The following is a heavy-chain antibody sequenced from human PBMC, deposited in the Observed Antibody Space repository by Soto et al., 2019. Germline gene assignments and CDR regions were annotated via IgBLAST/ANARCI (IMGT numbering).Heavy chain of an antibody. CDR1: GYTFTGDY. CDR3: ARDQYSYYDILTGYPSHIRDYSYHGMDF. CDR2: INPNSGGT. D-gene: IGHD3-9*01. J-gene: IGHJ6*02. Sequence: ASVKVSCKASGYTFTGDYMHWVRQAPGQGLEWMGWINPNSGGTNYAQKFQGWVTMTRDTSISTAYMELSRLRSDDTAVYYCARDQYSYYDILTGYPSHIRDYSYHGMDFWGQGTTVTVSS. V-gene: IGHV1-2*04.